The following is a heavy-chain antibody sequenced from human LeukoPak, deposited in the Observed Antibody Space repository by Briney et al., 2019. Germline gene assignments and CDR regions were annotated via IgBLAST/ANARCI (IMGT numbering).Heavy chain of an antibody. CDR2: INHSGST. J-gene: IGHJ4*02. Sequence: PSETLSLTCAVYGGSFSGYYWSWIRQPPGKGLEWIGEINHSGSTNYNPSLKSRVTISVDTSKNQFSLKLSSVTAADTAVYYCARTADDYGDYVTFDYWGQGTPVTVSS. D-gene: IGHD4-17*01. V-gene: IGHV4-34*01. CDR3: ARTADDYGDYVTFDY. CDR1: GGSFSGYY.